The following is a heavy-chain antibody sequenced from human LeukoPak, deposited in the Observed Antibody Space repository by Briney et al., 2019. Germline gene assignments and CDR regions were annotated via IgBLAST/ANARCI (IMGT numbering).Heavy chain of an antibody. Sequence: GGSLRLSCAASVFTFSSYEMNWVRQAPGKGLEWVSYISSSGSTIYYADSVKGRFTISRDNAKNSLYLQMNSLRAEDTAVYYCARDYVWGSYRPPGYWGQGTLVTVSS. CDR3: ARDYVWGSYRPPGY. CDR1: VFTFSSYE. D-gene: IGHD3-16*02. V-gene: IGHV3-48*03. CDR2: ISSSGSTI. J-gene: IGHJ4*02.